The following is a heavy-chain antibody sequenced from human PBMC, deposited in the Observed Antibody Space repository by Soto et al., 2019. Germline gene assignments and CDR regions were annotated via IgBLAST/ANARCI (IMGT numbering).Heavy chain of an antibody. CDR3: ARDVFSQGSYYFDY. CDR2: IWLDGSNR. V-gene: IGHV3-33*01. Sequence: QVQLVESGGGVVQPGRSLRLSCAASGFTFNRYGMHWVRQAPGKGLGWVAVIWLDGSNRDYADSVKGRFTISRDNSKNTLYLQMNSLRAEDTAVYYCARDVFSQGSYYFDYWGQGTLVTVSS. J-gene: IGHJ4*02. CDR1: GFTFNRYG.